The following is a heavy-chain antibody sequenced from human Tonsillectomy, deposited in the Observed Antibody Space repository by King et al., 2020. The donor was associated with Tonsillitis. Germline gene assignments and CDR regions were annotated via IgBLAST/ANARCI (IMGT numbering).Heavy chain of an antibody. V-gene: IGHV3-23*04. Sequence: VQLVESGGGLVQPGGSLRLSCAASGFTFRHYAMSWVRQAPGKGLEWVSGLSGSGGSTNYADSVKGRFTISRDNSKNTLYLQMNSLRAEDTAVYYCATRDYVLGPWGQGTLVTVSS. CDR3: ATRDYVLGP. CDR2: LSGSGGST. CDR1: GFTFRHYA. D-gene: IGHD3-16*01. J-gene: IGHJ5*02.